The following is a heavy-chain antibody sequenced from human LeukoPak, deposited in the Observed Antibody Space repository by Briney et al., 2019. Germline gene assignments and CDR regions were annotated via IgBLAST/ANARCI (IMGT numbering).Heavy chain of an antibody. Sequence: PGGSLRLSCAASGFTFSSYWMHWVRHAPGKGLVWVSRINSDGSSTSYADSVKGRFTISRNNAKNTLYLQMNSLRAEDTAVYYCARDGEASGSEFDYWGQGTLVTVSS. CDR1: GFTFSSYW. CDR2: INSDGSST. V-gene: IGHV3-74*01. D-gene: IGHD3-3*01. CDR3: ARDGEASGSEFDY. J-gene: IGHJ4*02.